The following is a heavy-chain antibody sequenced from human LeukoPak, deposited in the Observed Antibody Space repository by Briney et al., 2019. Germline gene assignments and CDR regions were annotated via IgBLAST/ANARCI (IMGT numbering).Heavy chain of an antibody. CDR3: ANDRSLYYDFWSGLF. CDR2: IRYDGSNK. D-gene: IGHD3-3*01. Sequence: GGSLRLSCAASGFTFSSYGMHWVRQAPGKGLEWVAFIRYDGSNKYYADSVKGRFTISRDNSKNTLYLQMNSLRAEDTAVYYCANDRSLYYDFWSGLFWGQGTLVTVSS. J-gene: IGHJ4*02. CDR1: GFTFSSYG. V-gene: IGHV3-30*02.